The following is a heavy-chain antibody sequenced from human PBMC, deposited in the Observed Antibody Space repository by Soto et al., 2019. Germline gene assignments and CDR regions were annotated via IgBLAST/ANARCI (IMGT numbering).Heavy chain of an antibody. V-gene: IGHV4-59*01. CDR2: IYYSGST. J-gene: IGHJ4*02. D-gene: IGHD3-22*01. CDR1: GGSFSSYY. Sequence: SETLSLTCTVSGGSFSSYYWSWIRQPPGKGLEWIGYIYYSGSTNYNPSLKSRVTISVDTSKNQFSLRLSSVTAADTAVYYCARGNYYDSSGYYDYWGQGTLVTVSS. CDR3: ARGNYYDSSGYYDY.